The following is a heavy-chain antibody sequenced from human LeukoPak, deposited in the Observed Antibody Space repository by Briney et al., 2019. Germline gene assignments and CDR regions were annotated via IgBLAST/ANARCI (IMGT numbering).Heavy chain of an antibody. CDR1: GFTFSSYA. V-gene: IGHV3-64*01. Sequence: GGSLRHSCAASGFTFSSYAMHWVRQAPGKGLEYVSAISSNGGSTYYANSVKGRFTISRDNSKNTLYLQMGSLRAEDMAVYYCAREGSVYGSGRNDYWGQGTLVTVSS. CDR2: ISSNGGST. D-gene: IGHD3-10*01. CDR3: AREGSVYGSGRNDY. J-gene: IGHJ4*02.